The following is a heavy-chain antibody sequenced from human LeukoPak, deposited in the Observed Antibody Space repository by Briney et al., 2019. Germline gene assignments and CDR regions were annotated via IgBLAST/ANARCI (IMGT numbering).Heavy chain of an antibody. Sequence: PGGSLRLSCAASGFTVSSNYMSWVRQAPGKGLEWVSVIYSGGSTYYADSVKGRFTISRDNSKNTLCLEMNSLRTEDTAAYYCARGFGSGSYLIDHWGQGTLVTVSS. CDR2: IYSGGST. V-gene: IGHV3-53*05. CDR1: GFTVSSNY. J-gene: IGHJ4*02. CDR3: ARGFGSGSYLIDH. D-gene: IGHD3-10*01.